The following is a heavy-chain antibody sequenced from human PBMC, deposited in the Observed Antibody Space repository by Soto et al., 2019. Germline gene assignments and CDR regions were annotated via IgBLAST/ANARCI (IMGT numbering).Heavy chain of an antibody. Sequence: GGSPRLSCVASGFTFSTYTMSWVRQAPGKGLEWVSVISGSGGSPSYADSVQGRFSISRDNPKNTLYLQMNSLRGEDTAMYYCAKARCSTTNCYVPDYWGQGTLVTVPS. V-gene: IGHV3-23*01. CDR3: AKARCSTTNCYVPDY. CDR1: GFTFSTYT. J-gene: IGHJ4*02. CDR2: ISGSGGSP. D-gene: IGHD2-2*01.